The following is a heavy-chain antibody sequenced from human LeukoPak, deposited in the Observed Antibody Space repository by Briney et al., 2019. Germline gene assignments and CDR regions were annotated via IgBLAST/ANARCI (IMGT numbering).Heavy chain of an antibody. CDR1: GFTFSSYA. V-gene: IGHV3-30*04. CDR2: ISYGGSNK. CDR3: ARGCGGGSCYSTAFDI. Sequence: GGSLRLSCAASGFTFSSYAMHWVRQAPGKGLEWVAVISYGGSNKYYADSVKGRFTISRDNSKNTLYLQMNSLRAEDTAVYYCARGCGGGSCYSTAFDIWGQGTMVTVSS. J-gene: IGHJ3*02. D-gene: IGHD2-15*01.